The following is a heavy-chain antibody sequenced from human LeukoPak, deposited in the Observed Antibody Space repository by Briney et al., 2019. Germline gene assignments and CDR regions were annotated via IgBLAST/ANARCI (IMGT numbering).Heavy chain of an antibody. CDR1: GGSVSSGSYY. CDR3: ASFRKPSYSGSYSNWFDP. V-gene: IGHV4-61*02. CDR2: IYTSGST. J-gene: IGHJ5*02. D-gene: IGHD1-26*01. Sequence: SQTLSLTCTVSGGSVSSGSYYWSWIRQPAGKGLEWIGRIYTSGSTNYNPSLKSRVTISVDTSKNQFSLKLSSVTAADTAVYYCASFRKPSYSGSYSNWFDPWGQGTLVTVSS.